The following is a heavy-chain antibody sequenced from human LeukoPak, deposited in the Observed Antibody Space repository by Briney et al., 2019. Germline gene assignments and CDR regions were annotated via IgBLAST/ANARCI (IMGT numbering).Heavy chain of an antibody. CDR2: IYPGDSDT. CDR3: ARPRFDSSSSSGWWADY. J-gene: IGHJ4*02. CDR1: GYSFTSYW. V-gene: IGHV5-51*01. Sequence: GESLKISCKGSGYSFTSYWIGWVRQMPGKGLEWMGIIYPGDSDTRYSPSFQGQVTISADKSISTAYLQWSSLKASDTAMFYCARPRFDSSSSSGWWADYWGQGTLVTVSS. D-gene: IGHD6-6*01.